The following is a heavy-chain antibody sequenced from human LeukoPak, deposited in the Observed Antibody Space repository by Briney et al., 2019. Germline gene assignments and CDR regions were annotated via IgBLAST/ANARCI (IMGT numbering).Heavy chain of an antibody. D-gene: IGHD3-22*01. V-gene: IGHV1-18*01. CDR3: ARGAYDSSGYSLDPEYFQH. Sequence: ASVKVSCKASGYTFTSYGISWVRQAPGQGLEWMGWISAYNGNTNYAQKLQGRVTMTTDTSTSTAYMELRSLRSGDTAVYYCARGAYDSSGYSLDPEYFQHWGQGTLVTVSS. J-gene: IGHJ1*01. CDR1: GYTFTSYG. CDR2: ISAYNGNT.